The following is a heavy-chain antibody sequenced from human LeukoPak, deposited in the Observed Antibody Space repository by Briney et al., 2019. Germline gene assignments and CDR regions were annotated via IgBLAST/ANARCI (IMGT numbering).Heavy chain of an antibody. J-gene: IGHJ4*02. CDR2: VNQGGTEK. CDR1: GFTFSSQW. D-gene: IGHD3-16*02. V-gene: IGHV3-7*01. Sequence: GGSLRLSCAASGFTFSSQWMSWVRQAPGKGLEWVANVNQGGTEKYYVDSVKGRFTISRDNAENSLYLQMNSLRAEDTAVYYCARVERLGELSLLADYWGQGTLVTVSS. CDR3: ARVERLGELSLLADY.